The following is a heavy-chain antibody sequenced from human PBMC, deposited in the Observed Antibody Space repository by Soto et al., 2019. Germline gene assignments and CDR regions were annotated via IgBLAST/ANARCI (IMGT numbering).Heavy chain of an antibody. J-gene: IGHJ4*02. CDR1: GFTFSDHY. Sequence: GGSLRLSCTASGFTFSDHYMSWIRQPPGKGLESLSYISGNSLDTNYADSVKGRFTISRDNTKKSVFLQMNGLRAEDTAIYFCSRDPRRLDYWGQGILVTVSS. V-gene: IGHV3-11*05. CDR2: ISGNSLDT. D-gene: IGHD1-1*01. CDR3: SRDPRRLDY.